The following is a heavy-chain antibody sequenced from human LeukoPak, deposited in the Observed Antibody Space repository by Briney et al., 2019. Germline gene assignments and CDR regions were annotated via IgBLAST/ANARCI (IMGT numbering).Heavy chain of an antibody. J-gene: IGHJ3*02. Sequence: TGGSLRLSCAASGFTFSSYSMNWVRQAPGKGLELVSSISGSSSYIYYADSVKGRFTISRHNAKNSLYLQMNSLRAEDTAVYYCARVSAGVIGMKDVFDIWGQGTMVTVSS. D-gene: IGHD3-16*02. V-gene: IGHV3-21*01. CDR2: ISGSSSYI. CDR3: ARVSAGVIGMKDVFDI. CDR1: GFTFSSYS.